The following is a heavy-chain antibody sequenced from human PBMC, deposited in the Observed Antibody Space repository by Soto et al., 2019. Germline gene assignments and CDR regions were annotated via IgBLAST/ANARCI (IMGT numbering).Heavy chain of an antibody. V-gene: IGHV4-38-2*02. CDR1: GYSISLGSY. J-gene: IGHJ4*02. CDR3: ARDKYYYDTSGYRNFDY. CDR2: IYHSGST. D-gene: IGHD3-22*01. Sequence: SETLSLTCAVSGYSISLGSYWGWIRQPPGKGLEWIGSIYHSGSTYYNPSLKSRVSIPVDTSKNQFSLKLTSVTAADTAVYYCARDKYYYDTSGYRNFDYWGQGTLVTVSS.